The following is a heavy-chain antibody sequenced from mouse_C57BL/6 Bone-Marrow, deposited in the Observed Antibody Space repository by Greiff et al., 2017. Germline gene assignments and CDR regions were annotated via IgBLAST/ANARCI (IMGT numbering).Heavy chain of an antibody. J-gene: IGHJ2*01. CDR2: IDPSGSYT. Sequence: QVQLQQPGAELVMPGASVKLSCKASGYTFTSYWMHWVKQRPGQGLEWIGEIDPSGSYTNYNQKFKGKSTLTVDKSSSTAYMQLSSLTSEDSAVXYCGRDGYYSYYFDYWGQGTTLTVSS. CDR3: GRDGYYSYYFDY. V-gene: IGHV1-69*01. CDR1: GYTFTSYW. D-gene: IGHD2-3*01.